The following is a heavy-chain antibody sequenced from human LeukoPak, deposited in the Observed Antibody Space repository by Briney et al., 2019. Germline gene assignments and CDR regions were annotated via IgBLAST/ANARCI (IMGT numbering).Heavy chain of an antibody. CDR1: GFTFRNYC. Sequence: PGGSLRLSCAASGFTFRNYCMQWICRAPGKGLEWVGFTKNKTNRGTTEYAASVKGRSTISRDDSKSIAYLQMNSLKTEDTGVYYCANGGDYHTYGHRFDDWGQGTLVIVSS. J-gene: IGHJ4*02. CDR2: TKNKTNRGTT. D-gene: IGHD2-21*02. CDR3: ANGGDYHTYGHRFDD. V-gene: IGHV3-71*01.